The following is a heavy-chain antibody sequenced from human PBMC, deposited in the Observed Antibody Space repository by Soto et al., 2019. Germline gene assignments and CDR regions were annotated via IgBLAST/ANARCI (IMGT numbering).Heavy chain of an antibody. CDR2: VNAKRGST. CDR1: GYTFYDYS. Sequence: ASVKVSCKTYGYTFYDYSLHWVRQAPGQGPEWIGFVNAKRGSTEYAQKFLGRVTMTRDTSINTVYMDLNWLTSDDTAVYYCARGSGLPGRFWYFDIWGRGTLVNGSS. J-gene: IGHJ2*01. CDR3: ARGSGLPGRFWYFDI. D-gene: IGHD3-3*01. V-gene: IGHV1-2*02.